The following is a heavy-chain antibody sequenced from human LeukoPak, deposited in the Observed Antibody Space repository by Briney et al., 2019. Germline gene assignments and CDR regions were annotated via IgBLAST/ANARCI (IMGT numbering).Heavy chain of an antibody. D-gene: IGHD2-15*01. CDR1: GFTVSSNY. CDR2: IYSGGST. CDR3: GRGPKAGGPHHDMDV. Sequence: GGSLRLSCEASGFTVSSNYMSWVRQAPGKGLEWVSVIYSGGSTYYADSVKGRFTISRDNSKNTLYLQMNSLRAEDTAVYYCGRGPKAGGPHHDMDVWGRGTTVTVSS. V-gene: IGHV3-53*01. J-gene: IGHJ6*02.